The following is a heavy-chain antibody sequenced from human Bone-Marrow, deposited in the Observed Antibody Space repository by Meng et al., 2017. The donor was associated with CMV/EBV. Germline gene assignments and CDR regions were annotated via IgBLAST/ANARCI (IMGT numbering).Heavy chain of an antibody. V-gene: IGHV3-15*07. Sequence: FRNAWMNWVRQAPGKGLEWVGRIKSKTDGGTTDYAAPVKGRFTISRDDSKNTLYLQMNSLKTEDTAVYYCTTDGTFYDILTGWTPVHYWGQGTLVTVSS. J-gene: IGHJ4*02. CDR2: IKSKTDGGTT. CDR1: FRNAW. CDR3: TTDGTFYDILTGWTPVHY. D-gene: IGHD3-9*01.